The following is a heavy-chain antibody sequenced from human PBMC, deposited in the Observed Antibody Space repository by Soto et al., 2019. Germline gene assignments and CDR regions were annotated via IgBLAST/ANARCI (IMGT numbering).Heavy chain of an antibody. D-gene: IGHD2-15*01. CDR3: AKGYCSGGSCYVFDY. V-gene: IGHV3-23*01. Sequence: GVLRLSCAASGFTFSSYAMSWVRQAPGKGLEWVSAISGSGGSTYYADSVKGRFTISRDNSKNTLYLQMNSLRAEDTAVYYCAKGYCSGGSCYVFDYWGQGTLVTVSS. CDR2: ISGSGGST. CDR1: GFTFSSYA. J-gene: IGHJ4*02.